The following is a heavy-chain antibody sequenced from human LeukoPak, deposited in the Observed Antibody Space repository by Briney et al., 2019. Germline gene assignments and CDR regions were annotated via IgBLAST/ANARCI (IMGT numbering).Heavy chain of an antibody. CDR1: AFTFSGYS. D-gene: IGHD6-13*01. V-gene: IGHV3-30*04. J-gene: IGHJ3*02. Sequence: PGGSLRLSCVVSAFTFSGYSMHWVRQAPGKGLEWVAFISHDGSNKYCADSLKGRFTISRDNSKNTLFLQMNSLRPEDTAVYYCARVGYDYSWYDAFDIWGQGTMVTVSS. CDR3: ARVGYDYSWYDAFDI. CDR2: ISHDGSNK.